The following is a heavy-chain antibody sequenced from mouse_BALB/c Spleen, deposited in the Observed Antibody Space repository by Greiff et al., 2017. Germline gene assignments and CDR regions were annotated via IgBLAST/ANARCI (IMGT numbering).Heavy chain of an antibody. D-gene: IGHD2-1*01. Sequence: DLVKPGASVKLSCKASGYTFTSYWINWIKQRPGQGLEWIGHIAPGSGSTYYNEMFKGKATLTVDTSSSTAYIQLSSLSSEDSAVYFCARYGKRSMDYWGQGTSVTVSS. CDR2: IAPGSGST. V-gene: IGHV1S41*01. CDR1: GYTFTSYW. CDR3: ARYGKRSMDY. J-gene: IGHJ4*01.